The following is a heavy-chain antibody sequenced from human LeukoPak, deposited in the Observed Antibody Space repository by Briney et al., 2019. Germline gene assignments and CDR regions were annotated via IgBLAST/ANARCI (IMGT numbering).Heavy chain of an antibody. D-gene: IGHD3-10*01. CDR1: GFTFDDYG. J-gene: IGHJ4*02. Sequence: PWGSLRLSCAASGFTFDDYGMSWVRQAPGKGLEWVSGINWSGGSTGYADSVKGRFTISRDNAKNSLFLQMNSLRAEDTALYYCARRRVTLVPGVDITSYYFDYWGQGTLDTVSS. V-gene: IGHV3-20*04. CDR3: ARRRVTLVPGVDITSYYFDY. CDR2: INWSGGST.